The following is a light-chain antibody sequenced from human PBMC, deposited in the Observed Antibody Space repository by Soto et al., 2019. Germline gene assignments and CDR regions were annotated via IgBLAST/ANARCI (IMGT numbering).Light chain of an antibody. J-gene: IGKJ4*01. CDR1: QIVSSNY. CDR3: QQYDDWLRLT. V-gene: IGKV3-20*01. CDR2: GAS. Sequence: EVVLTQSPGTLSLSPGERATLSCRASQIVSSNYVAWYQQIPGQTPRLLIYGASSRATGVPDRFSGSGSGTDFTLTITRLEPEDFAVYFCQQYDDWLRLTFGGGTKVEIK.